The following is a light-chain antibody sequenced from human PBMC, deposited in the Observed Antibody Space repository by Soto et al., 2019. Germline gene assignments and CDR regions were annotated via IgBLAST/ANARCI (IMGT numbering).Light chain of an antibody. CDR2: DAS. Sequence: DIQMTQSPSTLSASVGDKVTITCRASQTISFWLAWYQQKPGKAPKLLIYDASSLESGGPSRFSGRGSGTDFTLTISSLQPEDFATYYCQQSYSTPLTFGGGTKVEIK. CDR3: QQSYSTPLT. CDR1: QTISFW. V-gene: IGKV1-39*01. J-gene: IGKJ4*01.